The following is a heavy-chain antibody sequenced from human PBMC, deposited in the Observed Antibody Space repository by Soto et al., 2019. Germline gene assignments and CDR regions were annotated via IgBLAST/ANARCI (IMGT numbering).Heavy chain of an antibody. Sequence: GESLKISCKGSGYSFSSYWISWVRQMPGKGLEWMGRFDPSDSYTNYSPSFQGHVTISADKSISTAYLQWSSLKASDTTVYYCARHSRSGWSFDIWGQGTMVTVSS. CDR1: GYSFSSYW. CDR2: FDPSDSYT. J-gene: IGHJ3*02. D-gene: IGHD6-19*01. V-gene: IGHV5-10-1*01. CDR3: ARHSRSGWSFDI.